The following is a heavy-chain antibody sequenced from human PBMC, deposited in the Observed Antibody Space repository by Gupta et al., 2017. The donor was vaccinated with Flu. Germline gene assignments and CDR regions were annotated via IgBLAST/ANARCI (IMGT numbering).Heavy chain of an antibody. V-gene: IGHV4-34*01. CDR3: ARGLKQLVVVSATPNYYYYYMDV. D-gene: IGHD6-13*01. CDR2: INHSGST. Sequence: WIGEINHSGSTNYNPSLKSRVTISVDTSKNQFSLKLSAVTAADTAVYYCARGLKQLVVVSATPNYYYYYMDVWGKGTTVTVSS. J-gene: IGHJ6*03.